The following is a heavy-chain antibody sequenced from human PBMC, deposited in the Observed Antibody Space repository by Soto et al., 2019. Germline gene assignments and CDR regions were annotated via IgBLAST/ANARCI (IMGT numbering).Heavy chain of an antibody. CDR3: ARTPFLTGWYYFDY. CDR1: GGSISSGGYY. D-gene: IGHD3-9*01. J-gene: IGHJ4*02. V-gene: IGHV4-31*03. Sequence: SETLSLTCTVSGGSISSGGYYWSWIRQHPGKGLEWSGYIYYSGSTYYNPSLKSRVTISVDTSKNQFSLKLSSVTAADTAVYYCARTPFLTGWYYFDYWGQGTLVTVSS. CDR2: IYYSGST.